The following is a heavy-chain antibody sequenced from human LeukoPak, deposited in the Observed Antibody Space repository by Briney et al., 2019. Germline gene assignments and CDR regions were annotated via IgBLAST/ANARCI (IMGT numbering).Heavy chain of an antibody. D-gene: IGHD3-3*01. CDR2: ISGSGDNT. CDR1: GFTFSSYA. Sequence: GGSLRLSCAASGFTFSSYAMSWVRQAPGKGLEWVSAISGSGDNTYYADSVKGRFTISRDNAKNSLYLQMNSLRAEDTALYYCARDLSITIFGVVINWGQGTLVTVSS. V-gene: IGHV3-23*01. J-gene: IGHJ4*02. CDR3: ARDLSITIFGVVIN.